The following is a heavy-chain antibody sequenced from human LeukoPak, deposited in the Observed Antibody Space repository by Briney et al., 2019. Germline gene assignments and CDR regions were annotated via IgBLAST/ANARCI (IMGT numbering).Heavy chain of an antibody. CDR3: ARASYPEYSYGPYDLDY. CDR2: IIPIFGTA. Sequence: ASVKVSCKASGGTFSSYAISWVRQAPGQGLEWMGGIIPIFGTANYAQKFQGRVTITTDESTSTAYMELSSLRSEDTAVYYCARASYPEYSYGPYDLDYWGQGTLVTVSS. D-gene: IGHD5-18*01. V-gene: IGHV1-69*05. J-gene: IGHJ4*02. CDR1: GGTFSSYA.